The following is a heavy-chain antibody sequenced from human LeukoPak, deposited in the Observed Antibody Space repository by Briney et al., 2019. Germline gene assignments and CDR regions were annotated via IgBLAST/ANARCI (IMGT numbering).Heavy chain of an antibody. J-gene: IGHJ4*02. CDR2: FDPEDGET. D-gene: IGHD3-22*01. CDR1: GYTLTELS. CDR3: ATELRYYDSSANIGVDY. V-gene: IGHV1-24*01. Sequence: VASVKVSCKVSGYTLTELSMHWVRQAPGKGLEWMGGFDPEDGETIYAQKFQGRVTMTEDTSTDTAYMELSSLRSEDTAVYYCATELRYYDSSANIGVDYWGQGTLATVSS.